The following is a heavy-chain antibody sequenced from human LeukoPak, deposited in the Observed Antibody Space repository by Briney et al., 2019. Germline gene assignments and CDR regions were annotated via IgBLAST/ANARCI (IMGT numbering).Heavy chain of an antibody. J-gene: IGHJ4*02. Sequence: GGSLRLSCAASGFTFDDYAMHWVRQAPGKGLEWVSGISWNSGSIGYADSVKGRFTISRDNAKNSLYLQMNSLKTEDTAVYYCTRDYGDRPYYFDYWGQGTLVTVSS. D-gene: IGHD4-17*01. CDR2: ISWNSGSI. CDR3: TRDYGDRPYYFDY. CDR1: GFTFDDYA. V-gene: IGHV3-9*01.